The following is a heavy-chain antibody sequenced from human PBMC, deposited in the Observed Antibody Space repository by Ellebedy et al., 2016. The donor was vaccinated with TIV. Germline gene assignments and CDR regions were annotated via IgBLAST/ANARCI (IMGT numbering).Heavy chain of an antibody. J-gene: IGHJ4*02. CDR1: GFTFSSYW. V-gene: IGHV3-74*01. D-gene: IGHD5-24*01. CDR2: INGGASST. Sequence: GESLKISCAASGFTFSSYWMHWVRQAPGKGLVWVSRINGGASSTSDADSVKGRFTISRDNAKNTLYLQMNSPRVEDTGVYYCARGADGYGNFDYWGQGILVTVSS. CDR3: ARGADGYGNFDY.